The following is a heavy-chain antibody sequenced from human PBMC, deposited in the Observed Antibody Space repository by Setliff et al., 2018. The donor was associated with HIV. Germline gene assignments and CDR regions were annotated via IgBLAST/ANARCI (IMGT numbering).Heavy chain of an antibody. J-gene: IGHJ6*02. D-gene: IGHD3-10*01. CDR1: GFIFSFYV. Sequence: GGSLRLSCTGSGFIFSFYVMTWVRQVPGKGLEWISSITGDSRRTFYADSVKGRFTISRDNSRNTLYLQMNNPRPEDTAVYYCARSVIGYYYYGMDVWGQGTLVTVSS. CDR2: ITGDSRRT. V-gene: IGHV3-23*01. CDR3: ARSVIGYYYYGMDV.